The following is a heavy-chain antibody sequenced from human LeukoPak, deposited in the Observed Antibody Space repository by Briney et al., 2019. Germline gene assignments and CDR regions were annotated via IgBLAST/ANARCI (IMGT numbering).Heavy chain of an antibody. CDR1: GFTFSSYS. CDR3: ARDVDIVATIVADY. J-gene: IGHJ4*02. Sequence: GGSLSLSCAASGFTFSSYSLNWVRQAPGQGLEWVSSISSSSSYIYYADSVKGRLTISRDNAKNSLYLQMNSLRAEDTAVYYCARDVDIVATIVADYWGQGTLVTVSS. D-gene: IGHD5-12*01. V-gene: IGHV3-21*01. CDR2: ISSSSSYI.